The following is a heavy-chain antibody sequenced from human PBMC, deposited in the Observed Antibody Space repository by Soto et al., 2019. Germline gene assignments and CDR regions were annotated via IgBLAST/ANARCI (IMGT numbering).Heavy chain of an antibody. D-gene: IGHD4-17*01. CDR1: GFSLNTGGAG. CDR3: AHRGYGDYPRDNWFDP. CDR2: IYWNDDE. J-gene: IGHJ5*02. Sequence: QITLKEAGPTLVKPTQTLTLTCTFSGFSLNTGGAGVGWIRQPPGKALEWLALIYWNDDERYSPSLKSKISITKDASKTQVVLTLTDMDPGDTATYYCAHRGYGDYPRDNWFDPWGQGTLVTVSS. V-gene: IGHV2-5*01.